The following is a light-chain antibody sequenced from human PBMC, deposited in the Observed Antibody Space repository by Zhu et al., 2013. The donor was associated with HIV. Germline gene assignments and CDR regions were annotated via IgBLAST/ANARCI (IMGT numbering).Light chain of an antibody. CDR1: NSNLGAGHD. CDR2: EVT. J-gene: IGLJ2*01. Sequence: QSVLTQPPSVSGAPGQRVTLSCTGTNSNLGAGHDVLWYQLLPGTAPKLMIYEVTKRPSGVSNRFSGSKSGNTASLTISGLQTEDEADYYCSSYTSSSTLVFGGGSKLTVL. CDR3: SSYTSSSTLV. V-gene: IGLV2-14*01.